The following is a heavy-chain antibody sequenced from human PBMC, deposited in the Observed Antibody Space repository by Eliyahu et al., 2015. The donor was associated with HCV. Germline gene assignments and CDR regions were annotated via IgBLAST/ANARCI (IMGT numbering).Heavy chain of an antibody. CDR1: GGSISKIGYF. J-gene: IGHJ4*03. Sequence: QLQLQESGPGLVKPSATLSLTCTVSGGSISKIGYFWAWIRQSPGKGLEWIGSIYYDGNTYYSPSLKSRVTISLDTSKTQFSLNLNSVTAADTAVYYCAREDCSDDSCY. D-gene: IGHD2-15*01. V-gene: IGHV4-39*07. CDR3: AREDCSDDSCY. CDR2: IYYDGNT.